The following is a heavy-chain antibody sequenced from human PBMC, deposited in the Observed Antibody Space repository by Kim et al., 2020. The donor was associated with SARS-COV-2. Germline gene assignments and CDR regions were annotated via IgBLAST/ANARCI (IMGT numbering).Heavy chain of an antibody. V-gene: IGHV3-53*01. D-gene: IGHD4-17*01. CDR1: GFTVSSNY. CDR2: IYSGGST. Sequence: GGSLRLSCAASGFTVSSNYMSWVRQAPGKGLEWVSVIYSGGSTYYADSVKVRFTISRDNSKNTLYLQMNSLRAEDTAVYYCAIARHDYGLNWFDPWGQGTLVTVSS. J-gene: IGHJ5*02. CDR3: AIARHDYGLNWFDP.